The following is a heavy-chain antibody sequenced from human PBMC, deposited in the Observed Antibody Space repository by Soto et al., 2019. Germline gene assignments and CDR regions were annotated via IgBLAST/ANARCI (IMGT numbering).Heavy chain of an antibody. J-gene: IGHJ5*02. CDR1: GYTFTGYH. V-gene: IGHV1-2*04. Sequence: QVQLVQSGAEVKEPGASVKVSCKTSGYTFTGYHIQWVRQAPGQGLEWMGWINTNTGATNYAQKFQGWATMTRDTTINTAYVQLSRLTSDDTAVYYCARWVGASNWFDPWGQGTLVTVSS. CDR3: ARWVGASNWFDP. CDR2: INTNTGAT. D-gene: IGHD1-26*01.